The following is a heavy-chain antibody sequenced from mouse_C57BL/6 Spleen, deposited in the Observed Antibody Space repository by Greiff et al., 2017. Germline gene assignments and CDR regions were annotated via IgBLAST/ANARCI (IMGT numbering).Heavy chain of an antibody. D-gene: IGHD2-2*01. J-gene: IGHJ4*01. CDR2: ISYDGSN. CDR1: GYSITSGYY. Sequence: EVKLMESGPGLVKPSQSLSLTCSVTGYSITSGYYWNWIRQFPGNKLEWMGYISYDGSNNYNPSLKNRISITRDTSKNQFFLKLNSVSTEDTATYYCARAGLPPYYYAMDYWGQGTSVTVSS. V-gene: IGHV3-6*01. CDR3: ARAGLPPYYYAMDY.